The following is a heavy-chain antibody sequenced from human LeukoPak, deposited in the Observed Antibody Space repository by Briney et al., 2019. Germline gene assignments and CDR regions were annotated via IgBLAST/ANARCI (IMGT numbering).Heavy chain of an antibody. CDR2: IYTSGST. V-gene: IGHV4-4*07. CDR1: GGSISSYY. D-gene: IGHD3-10*01. J-gene: IGHJ4*02. CDR3: ARRTYYYGSGSYTFDY. Sequence: PSETLSLTCTVSGGSISSYYWSWIRQPAGKGLEWIGRIYTSGSTNYNPSLKSRVTMSVDTSKNQFSLKLSSVTAADTAVYYCARRTYYYGSGSYTFDYWGQGTLVTVSS.